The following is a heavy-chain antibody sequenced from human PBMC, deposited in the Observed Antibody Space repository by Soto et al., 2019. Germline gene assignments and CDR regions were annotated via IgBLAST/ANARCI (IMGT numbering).Heavy chain of an antibody. CDR2: INAGNGNT. Sequence: EASVKVSCKASGYTFTSYAMHWVRQAPGQRLEWMGWINAGNGNTKYSQKFQGRVTITRDTSASTAYMELNSLRAEDTAVYYCARLGPYASGTYSFRHNRFDPWGQGTLVTVSS. D-gene: IGHD3-10*01. J-gene: IGHJ5*02. V-gene: IGHV1-3*01. CDR1: GYTFTSYA. CDR3: ARLGPYASGTYSFRHNRFDP.